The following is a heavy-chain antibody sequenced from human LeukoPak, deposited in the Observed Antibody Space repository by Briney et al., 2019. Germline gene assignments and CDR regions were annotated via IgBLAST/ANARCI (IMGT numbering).Heavy chain of an antibody. Sequence: PGRSLRLSCAASGFTFTSYAMTWVRQAPGKGLEWVSTITGQSETIWYADSVKGRFTISRDKSKNTVYLQMNSLRAEDTATYYCAKSKGSGTYCFDYWGQGSLVTVSS. J-gene: IGHJ4*02. D-gene: IGHD3-10*01. V-gene: IGHV3-23*01. CDR1: GFTFTSYA. CDR2: ITGQSETI. CDR3: AKSKGSGTYCFDY.